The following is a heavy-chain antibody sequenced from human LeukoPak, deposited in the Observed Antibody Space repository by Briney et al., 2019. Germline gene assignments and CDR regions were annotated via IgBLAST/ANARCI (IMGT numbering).Heavy chain of an antibody. CDR1: GFTFSSYA. Sequence: GGSLRLSCAASGFTFSSYAMSWVRQAPGKGLEWVSAISGSGGSTYYAYSVKGRFTISRDNSKNTLYLQMNSLRAEDTAVYYCAKATYYDFWSGYYSFDYWGQGTLVTVSS. D-gene: IGHD3-3*01. V-gene: IGHV3-23*01. J-gene: IGHJ4*02. CDR3: AKATYYDFWSGYYSFDY. CDR2: ISGSGGST.